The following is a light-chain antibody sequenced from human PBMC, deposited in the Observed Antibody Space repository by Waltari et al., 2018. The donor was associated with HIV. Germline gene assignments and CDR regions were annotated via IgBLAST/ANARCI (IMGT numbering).Light chain of an antibody. Sequence: QSALTQPPSASGSPGQSVTISCTGTSSDVGGYNFVSWYQQHPGKAPKLMIYEVTKRPSGVPDRFSGSNSGNTASLTVSGLQVEDEADYYCSSYAGSDNVYVFGTGTKVTVL. CDR3: SSYAGSDNVYV. J-gene: IGLJ1*01. CDR1: SSDVGGYNF. CDR2: EVT. V-gene: IGLV2-8*01.